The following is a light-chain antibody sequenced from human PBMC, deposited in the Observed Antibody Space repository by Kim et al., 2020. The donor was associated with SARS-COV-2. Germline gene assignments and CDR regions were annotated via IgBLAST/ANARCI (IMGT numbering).Light chain of an antibody. CDR3: SSYTSSTSRV. J-gene: IGLJ1*01. Sequence: QSALTQPASVSGSPGQSITISCTGTSSDFGGYNYVSWYQQHPGKAPKLMIYDVSSRPSGVSYRFSGSKSGNTASLTISGLQAEDEADYYCSSYTSSTSRVFGTGTKVTVL. CDR2: DVS. CDR1: SSDFGGYNY. V-gene: IGLV2-14*03.